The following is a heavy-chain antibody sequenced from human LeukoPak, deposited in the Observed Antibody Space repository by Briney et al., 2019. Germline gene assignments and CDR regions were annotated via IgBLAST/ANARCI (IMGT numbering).Heavy chain of an antibody. V-gene: IGHV1-2*02. J-gene: IGHJ5*02. CDR2: INPNSGGT. CDR1: GYTFTGYY. D-gene: IGHD5-18*01. Sequence: ASVKVSCKASGYTFTGYYMHWVRQAPGQGLEWMGWINPNSGGTNYAQKFQGRVTMTRDTSISTAYMELSRLRSDDTAVYYCAGTRGYSYDGWFDPWGQGTLVTVSS. CDR3: AGTRGYSYDGWFDP.